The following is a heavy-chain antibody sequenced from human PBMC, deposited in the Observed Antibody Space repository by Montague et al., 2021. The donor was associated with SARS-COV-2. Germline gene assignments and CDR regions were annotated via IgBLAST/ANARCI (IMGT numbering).Heavy chain of an antibody. D-gene: IGHD6-19*01. CDR3: ARIPEYSSGGGPDWYFDL. CDR2: IDWDDDT. CDR1: GFSVSTSGLC. J-gene: IGHJ2*01. V-gene: IGHV2-70*01. Sequence: PALVKPTQTLTLTCIFSGFSVSTSGLCVSWIRQPPGKALEWLALIDWDDDTYYSTSLKTRLAISKDTSENQVVLTMTDMDPVDTGTYYCARIPEYSSGGGPDWYFDLWGRGTLVTVSS.